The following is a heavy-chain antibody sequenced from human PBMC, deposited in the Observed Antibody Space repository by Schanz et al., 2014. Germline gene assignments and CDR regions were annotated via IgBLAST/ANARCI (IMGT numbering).Heavy chain of an antibody. CDR3: AKIERNED. CDR1: GFGFSSYS. CDR2: IGTCGGT. Sequence: EVQLVESGGGLIQPGGSLRLSCAASGFGFSSYSMNWVRQAPGKGLEWVSTIGTCGGTNYAESVKGRFTISRDNSKNTLYLQMNSLRAEDTAVYFCAKIERNEDWGQGTLVTVSS. D-gene: IGHD1-1*01. V-gene: IGHV3-23*04. J-gene: IGHJ4*02.